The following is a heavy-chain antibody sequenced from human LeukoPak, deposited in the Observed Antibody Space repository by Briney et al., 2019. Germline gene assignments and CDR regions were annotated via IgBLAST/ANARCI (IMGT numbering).Heavy chain of an antibody. Sequence: ASVKPSCKASGYTFTRYYMDWVRHAPGQGLEWMGIINPSGGSARYAQKFQGRVTMTRDTSTSTVYMEVSSLRSEDTAVYYCARLADYDSSGYLSYWGQGTLVTVSS. CDR1: GYTFTRYY. CDR3: ARLADYDSSGYLSY. D-gene: IGHD3-22*01. J-gene: IGHJ4*02. CDR2: INPSGGSA. V-gene: IGHV1-46*01.